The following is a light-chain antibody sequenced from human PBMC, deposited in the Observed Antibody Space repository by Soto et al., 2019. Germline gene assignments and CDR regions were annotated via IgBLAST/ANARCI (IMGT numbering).Light chain of an antibody. CDR3: QQYHKWPPIT. CDR2: GAS. V-gene: IGKV3-15*01. Sequence: EVEMTQSPGTLSVSVGESATLSCRASQSVDGYLAWYQQKPGQAPRLLIYGASTRATGVTARFRGGGSGTEFTLTISSLQSEDSAVYYCQQYHKWPPITFGQGTRLEI. J-gene: IGKJ5*01. CDR1: QSVDGY.